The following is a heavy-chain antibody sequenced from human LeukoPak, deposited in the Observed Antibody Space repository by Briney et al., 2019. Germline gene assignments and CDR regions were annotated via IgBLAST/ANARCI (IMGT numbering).Heavy chain of an antibody. V-gene: IGHV3-23*01. D-gene: IGHD3-10*01. J-gene: IGHJ5*02. CDR1: GFTFSGYA. CDR2: ISGSGGST. CDR3: AKDRYYYGSGINWFDP. Sequence: GVLRLSCAASGFTFSGYAMSWVRQAPGKGLEWVSAISGSGGSTYYAGSVKGRFTISRDNSKNTLYLQMNSLRAEDTAVYYCAKDRYYYGSGINWFDPWGQGTLVTVSS.